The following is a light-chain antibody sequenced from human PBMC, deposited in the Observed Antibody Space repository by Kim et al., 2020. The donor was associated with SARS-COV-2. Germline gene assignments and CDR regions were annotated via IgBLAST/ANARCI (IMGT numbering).Light chain of an antibody. V-gene: IGLV1-47*01. CDR1: RSNIGKNY. CDR3: AAWDDSLSGWV. J-gene: IGLJ3*02. Sequence: QRVTISCSGGRSNIGKNYVSWSQQLPGTAPNLLISRNNKWPSGVPDRFSGSKSGTSASLAISGLRSEDEADYYCAAWDDSLSGWVFGGGPQLTVL. CDR2: RNN.